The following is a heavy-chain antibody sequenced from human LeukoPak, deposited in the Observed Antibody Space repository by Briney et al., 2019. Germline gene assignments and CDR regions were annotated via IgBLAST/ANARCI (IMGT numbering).Heavy chain of an antibody. D-gene: IGHD5-18*01. Sequence: SETLSLTCTVSGGSISSYYWSWIRQPPGKGLDWIGYIYYSGTTDYNPSLKSRVAISLDTSNNQFSLRLSSVTAADTAVYYCARDGYSYGGWFDPWGQGTLVTVSS. CDR1: GGSISSYY. J-gene: IGHJ5*02. CDR3: ARDGYSYGGWFDP. CDR2: IYYSGTT. V-gene: IGHV4-59*12.